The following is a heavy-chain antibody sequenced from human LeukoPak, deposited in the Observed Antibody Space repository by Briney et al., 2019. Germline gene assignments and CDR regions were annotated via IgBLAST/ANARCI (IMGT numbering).Heavy chain of an antibody. CDR3: STSVMSGVNYFDY. CDR2: IRGKAYGGTT. Sequence: GGSLRLSCTASGFTFGDYAMTWVRQAPGKGLEWVGFIRGKAYGGTTEYAASVKSRFTISRDDSKSIAYLQMNSLKTEDTAVYYCSTSVMSGVNYFDYWGQGTLVTVSS. CDR1: GFTFGDYA. J-gene: IGHJ4*02. V-gene: IGHV3-49*04. D-gene: IGHD3-10*01.